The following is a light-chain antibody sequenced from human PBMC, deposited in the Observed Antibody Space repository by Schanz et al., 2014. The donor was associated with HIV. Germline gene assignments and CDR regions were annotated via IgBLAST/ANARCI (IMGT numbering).Light chain of an antibody. CDR2: SAS. CDR1: QSVGSF. Sequence: DIVLTQSPATLSLSPGERATLSCRASQSVGSFLAWYQQKPGQAPRLLIYSASYRATGVPARFSGSGSGTDFTLTISRLEPEDFAVYYCQQYGSSFGPGTKVEIK. V-gene: IGKV3-20*01. CDR3: QQYGSS. J-gene: IGKJ3*01.